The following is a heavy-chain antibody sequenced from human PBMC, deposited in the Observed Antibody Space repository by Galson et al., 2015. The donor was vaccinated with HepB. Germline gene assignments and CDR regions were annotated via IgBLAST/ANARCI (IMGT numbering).Heavy chain of an antibody. Sequence: SLRLSCAASGFTLSNYSMNWVCQAPGKGLEWLSYITSSSSNIYYADSVKGRFTISRDNAKKSLYLEMTSLRDEDTAVYYCTRKWAFDIWGQGTMVTVS. V-gene: IGHV3-48*02. CDR1: GFTLSNYS. CDR3: TRKWAFDI. D-gene: IGHD1-26*01. CDR2: ITSSSSNI. J-gene: IGHJ3*02.